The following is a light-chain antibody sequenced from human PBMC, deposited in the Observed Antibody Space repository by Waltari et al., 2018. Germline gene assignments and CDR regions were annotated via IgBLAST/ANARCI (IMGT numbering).Light chain of an antibody. V-gene: IGLV3-10*01. CDR1: ALPNKY. J-gene: IGLJ2*01. CDR2: EDN. CDR3: YSTDRTGKQRV. Sequence: SYELTQPHSVSVPPGHTARITCSGDALPNKYGYWYQQKSGQAPVRVIYEDNKRRSGIPERFSGSSSGTMGTLTISGAQVEDEGDYYCYSTDRTGKQRVFGGGTKLTVL.